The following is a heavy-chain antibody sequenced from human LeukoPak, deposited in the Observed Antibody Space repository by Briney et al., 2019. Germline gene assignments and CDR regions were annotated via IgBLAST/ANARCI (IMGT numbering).Heavy chain of an antibody. CDR2: IVVGSGNT. D-gene: IGHD1-26*01. V-gene: IGHV1-58*02. J-gene: IGHJ6*02. CDR3: AADTPRPYSGSYYYYYGMDV. Sequence: SVNLSRKVSGLTFTSSAMQWVRQSRGQRREWRGWIVVGSGNTNYAQKFQERVTINRAMPTSTASMELSSLRSEDTPVYSCAADTPRPYSGSYYYYYGMDVWGQGTTVTVYS. CDR1: GLTFTSSA.